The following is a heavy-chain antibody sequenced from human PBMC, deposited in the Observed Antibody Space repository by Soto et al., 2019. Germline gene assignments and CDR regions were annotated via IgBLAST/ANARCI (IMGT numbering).Heavy chain of an antibody. CDR2: LTPSGDRT. CDR1: GFTFSSYA. CDR3: VKERPPGSYGFDS. D-gene: IGHD1-26*01. V-gene: IGHV3-23*01. Sequence: PGGSLRLSCAASGFTFSSYAMSWVRQAPGKGLEWVSSLTPSGDRTYYAGSVKGRFTISRDNSKNLLYLQMNSLRADDSAVYYCVKERPPGSYGFDSWGQGTLVTVSS. J-gene: IGHJ4*02.